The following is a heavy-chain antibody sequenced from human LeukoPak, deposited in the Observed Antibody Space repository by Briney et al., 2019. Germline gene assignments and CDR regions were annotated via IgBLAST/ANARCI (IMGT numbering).Heavy chain of an antibody. V-gene: IGHV3-23*01. CDR3: ATFCSGGDCYSFAP. Sequence: GGSLRPSCAASGFTFSNYAMTWVRQAPGKGLEWVSTIIGSGGNTDYADSVKGRFTISRDNSKDTLFLQMDSLRVEDTAVYYCATFCSGGDCYSFAPWGQGTLVTVSS. J-gene: IGHJ5*02. CDR2: IIGSGGNT. D-gene: IGHD2-15*01. CDR1: GFTFSNYA.